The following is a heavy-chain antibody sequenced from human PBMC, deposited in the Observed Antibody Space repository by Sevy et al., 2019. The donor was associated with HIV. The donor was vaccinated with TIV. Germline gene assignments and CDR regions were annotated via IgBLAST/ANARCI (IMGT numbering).Heavy chain of an antibody. Sequence: GGSLRLSCAASGFTISRNYMSWVRQAPGKGLEWVSVIYSGGSTYYADSVKGRLTISRDNSKNTLYLQMNSLRAEDTAVYYCARERIGGATWGGFDYWGQGTLVTVSS. CDR1: GFTISRNY. D-gene: IGHD1-26*01. CDR3: ARERIGGATWGGFDY. J-gene: IGHJ4*02. CDR2: IYSGGST. V-gene: IGHV3-53*01.